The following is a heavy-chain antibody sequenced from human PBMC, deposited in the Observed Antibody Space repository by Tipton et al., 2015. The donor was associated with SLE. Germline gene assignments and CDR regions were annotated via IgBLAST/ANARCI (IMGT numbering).Heavy chain of an antibody. V-gene: IGHV4-31*03. CDR2: IYLNGRT. CDR3: ARVKDYHLWVDP. Sequence: TLSLTCTVSVGSISSVTYYWTWIRQHPGKGLEWIGYIYLNGRTYYNPSLKSRLTISLDTSKNQFSLKMSSVTAADTAVCYCARVKDYHLWVDPWGQGTLVTVSS. J-gene: IGHJ5*02. D-gene: IGHD4-11*01. CDR1: VGSISSVTYY.